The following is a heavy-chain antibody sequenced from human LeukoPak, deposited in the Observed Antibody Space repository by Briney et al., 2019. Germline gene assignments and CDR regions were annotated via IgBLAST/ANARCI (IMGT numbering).Heavy chain of an antibody. CDR2: IKQDGSER. D-gene: IGHD5-24*01. CDR3: ARAGRRDGYNSGDVDY. Sequence: GGSLRLSCAASGFTFSSYSMNWVRQAPGKGLEWVANIKQDGSERYYVDSVKGRFTISRDNAKNSLYLQMNSLRAEDTAVYYCARAGRRDGYNSGDVDYWGQGTLVTVSS. V-gene: IGHV3-7*01. CDR1: GFTFSSYS. J-gene: IGHJ4*02.